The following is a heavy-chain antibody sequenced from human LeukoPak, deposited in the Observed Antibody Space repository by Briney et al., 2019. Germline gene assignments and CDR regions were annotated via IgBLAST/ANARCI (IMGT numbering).Heavy chain of an antibody. CDR2: IWYVGSNK. CDR3: AKDLAYSSGWYDAFDI. Sequence: PGGSLSLSCAASGFTFSSYGMHGVRQPPGKGRDWVPVIWYVGSNKYYADPVKGRFPISRDNSKNTLYLQMNSLRAEDTAVYYCAKDLAYSSGWYDAFDIWGQGTMVTVSS. J-gene: IGHJ3*02. V-gene: IGHV3-33*06. CDR1: GFTFSSYG. D-gene: IGHD6-19*01.